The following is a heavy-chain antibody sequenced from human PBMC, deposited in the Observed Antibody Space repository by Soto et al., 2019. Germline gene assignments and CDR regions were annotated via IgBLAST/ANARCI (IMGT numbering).Heavy chain of an antibody. J-gene: IGHJ5*01. CDR3: AGGSYYWFDS. CDR2: IGSSTGYI. Sequence: LRLSCSASGFTFSNYNMNLVRQAPGKGLEWVSFIGSSTGYIYYAGSVKGRFTISRDNAKNSLYLQMNSLRAEDTAVYYCAGGSYYWFDSWGRGTLVTVSS. D-gene: IGHD3-10*01. CDR1: GFTFSNYN. V-gene: IGHV3-21*01.